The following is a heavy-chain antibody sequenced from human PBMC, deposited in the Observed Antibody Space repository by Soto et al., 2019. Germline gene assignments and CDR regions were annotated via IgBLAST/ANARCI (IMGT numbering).Heavy chain of an antibody. CDR2: IFHSGST. Sequence: QVQLQESGPGLLKPSQTLSLTCNVSNGYIPTGGFYWSWIRKHPGKGLEWIGYIFHSGSTLYNPSLNSRVTLSADTSKNQLSLNLRSVTVADTAVYYCARGGIAGHWFDPWGQGILVTVSS. J-gene: IGHJ5*02. CDR3: ARGGIAGHWFDP. D-gene: IGHD6-13*01. CDR1: NGYIPTGGFY. V-gene: IGHV4-31*03.